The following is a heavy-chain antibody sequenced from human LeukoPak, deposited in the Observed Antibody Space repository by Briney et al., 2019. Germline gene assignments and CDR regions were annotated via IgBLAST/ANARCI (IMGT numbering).Heavy chain of an antibody. V-gene: IGHV3-21*01. Sequence: GGSLRLSCAASGFTFSDYSMNWVRQAPGMGLEGVSSISSESAHILYADSVKGRFTISRDNAKNSLYLQMSGLRAEDTAVYYCARFEAVAAKPFEYWGQGALVTVSS. D-gene: IGHD6-19*01. CDR3: ARFEAVAAKPFEY. J-gene: IGHJ4*02. CDR2: ISSESAHI. CDR1: GFTFSDYS.